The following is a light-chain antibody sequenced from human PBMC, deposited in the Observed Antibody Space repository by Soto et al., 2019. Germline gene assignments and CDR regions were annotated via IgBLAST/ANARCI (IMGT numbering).Light chain of an antibody. CDR2: DAS. CDR3: QQRSIWPRS. Sequence: EIVLTQSPATLSLSPGERATLSCRASQSVTTYLAWYRQKPGQAPRLLIYDASNSASGIPARFSGSGSGTDFTLTISSLEPEDFAVYYCQQRSIWPRSFGGGTRVEIK. J-gene: IGKJ4*01. CDR1: QSVTTY. V-gene: IGKV3-11*01.